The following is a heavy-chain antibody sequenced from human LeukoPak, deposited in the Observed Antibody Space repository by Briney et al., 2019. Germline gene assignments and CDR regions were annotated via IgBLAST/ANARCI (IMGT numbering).Heavy chain of an antibody. J-gene: IGHJ4*02. D-gene: IGHD3-22*01. Sequence: GGSVRLSCAASGFTFSSYGMHWVRQAPGKGLEWVAFIRYDGSNKYYADSVKGRFTISRDNSKNTLYLQMNSLRAEDTAVYYCANYDSSGYYEYYFDYWGQGTLVTVSS. CDR2: IRYDGSNK. CDR1: GFTFSSYG. CDR3: ANYDSSGYYEYYFDY. V-gene: IGHV3-30*02.